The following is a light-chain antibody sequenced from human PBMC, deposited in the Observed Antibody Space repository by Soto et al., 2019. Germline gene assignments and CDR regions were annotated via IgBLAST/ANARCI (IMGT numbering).Light chain of an antibody. J-gene: IGKJ3*01. CDR1: NAITTF. CDR2: DAS. V-gene: IGKV1-33*01. Sequence: DIQMTQPHSSLSASVGDKAPIPSQASNAITTFLNWYQHKPGRAPKLLIYDASILEAGVPTRFSGSGSGTHFTFTISSLQPEDVATYYCQHCDYLPIFGPGTTVDFK. CDR3: QHCDYLPI.